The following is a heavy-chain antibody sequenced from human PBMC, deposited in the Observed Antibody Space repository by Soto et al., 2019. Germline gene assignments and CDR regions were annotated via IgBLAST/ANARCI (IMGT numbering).Heavy chain of an antibody. V-gene: IGHV3-23*01. J-gene: IGHJ3*02. CDR3: AKGGPGVVAATPGAFDI. D-gene: IGHD2-15*01. CDR2: ISGSGGST. Sequence: EVQLLESGGGLVQPGGSLRLSCAASGFTFSSYAMSWVRQAPGKGLEWVSAISGSGGSTYYADSVKGRFTISRDNSKNTLYLQMNSLRAEDTAVYYCAKGGPGVVAATPGAFDIWGQGTMVTISS. CDR1: GFTFSSYA.